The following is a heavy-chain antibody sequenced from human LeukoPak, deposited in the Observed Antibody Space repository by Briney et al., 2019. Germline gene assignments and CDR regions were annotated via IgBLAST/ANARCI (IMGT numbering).Heavy chain of an antibody. Sequence: GGSLRLSCAASGFTFSSYWMSWVRQAPGKGLEWVANIKQDGSEKYYVDSVKGRFTISRDNAKNSLYLQMNSLRAEDTAVYYCARDGGYSGYHFFDYWGQGTLVTVSS. CDR3: ARDGGYSGYHFFDY. V-gene: IGHV3-7*01. J-gene: IGHJ4*02. CDR1: GFTFSSYW. D-gene: IGHD5-12*01. CDR2: IKQDGSEK.